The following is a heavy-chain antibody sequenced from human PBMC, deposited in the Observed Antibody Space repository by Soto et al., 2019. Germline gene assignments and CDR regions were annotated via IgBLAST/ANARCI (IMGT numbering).Heavy chain of an antibody. Sequence: GGSLRLSCAASGFTVSSNYMSWVRQAPGKGLEWVSVIYSGGSTYYADSVKGRFTISRDNSKNTLYLQMNSLRAEDTAVYYCARVWYYGSGSEWGQGTMVTVSS. J-gene: IGHJ3*01. CDR2: IYSGGST. V-gene: IGHV3-66*01. CDR1: GFTVSSNY. D-gene: IGHD3-10*01. CDR3: ARVWYYGSGSE.